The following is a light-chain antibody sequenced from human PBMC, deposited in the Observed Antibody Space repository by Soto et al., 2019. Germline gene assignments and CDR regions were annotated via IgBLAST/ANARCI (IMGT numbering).Light chain of an antibody. CDR1: QSVSSSY. CDR3: QQYGSSPFT. CDR2: DAS. Sequence: EIVLTQSPGTLSLSPGERATLSCRASQSVSSSYLAWYQQKPGQPPRLLIYDASIRATGIPDRFSGRGSGTDFTLTISRLEPEDFAVYYCQQYGSSPFTFGPGTKVDIK. V-gene: IGKV3-20*01. J-gene: IGKJ3*01.